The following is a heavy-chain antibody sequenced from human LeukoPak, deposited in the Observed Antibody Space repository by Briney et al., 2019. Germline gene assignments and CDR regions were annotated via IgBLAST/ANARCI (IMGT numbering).Heavy chain of an antibody. CDR3: ARPLEQGGNFDY. CDR2: IKQDGSDK. D-gene: IGHD3-16*01. J-gene: IGHJ4*02. V-gene: IGHV3-7*01. CDR1: GFTFSSYW. Sequence: GGSLRLTCAASGFTFSSYWMSWVRQAPGKGLEWVANIKQDGSDKYYVDSVKGRFTISRDNAKNSLYLQMNSLRGEDTAMYYCARPLEQGGNFDYWGQVTRVTVSS.